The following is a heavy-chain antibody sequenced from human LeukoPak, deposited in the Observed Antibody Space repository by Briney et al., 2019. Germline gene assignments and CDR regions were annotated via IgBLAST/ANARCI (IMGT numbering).Heavy chain of an antibody. CDR1: GGSFSGYY. D-gene: IGHD6-13*01. J-gene: IGHJ4*02. V-gene: IGHV4-34*01. CDR3: ARQWYSSQS. Sequence: PSETLSLTCALYGGSFSGYYWSWIRQPPGKGLEWIGEINHSGSTNYNPSLKSRVNISVDTSKNQVSLKLSSVTAADTAVYYCARQWYSSQSWGQGTLVTVSS. CDR2: INHSGST.